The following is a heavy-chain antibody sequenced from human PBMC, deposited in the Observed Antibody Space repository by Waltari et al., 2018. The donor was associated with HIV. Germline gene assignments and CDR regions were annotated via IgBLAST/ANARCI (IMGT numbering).Heavy chain of an antibody. CDR2: INPNRGGT. D-gene: IGHD3-3*01. CDR3: ARDGITIFGVAAPDY. CDR1: GYTFTGSY. V-gene: IGHV1-2*02. J-gene: IGHJ4*02. Sequence: QVQLVQSGAEVKKPGASVKVSCKASGYTFTGSYMHWVRQAPGQGLEWMGGINPNRGGTNYAQKFQGRVTMTRDTAISTAYMELSMLRSDDTAVYYCARDGITIFGVAAPDYWGQGTLVTVSS.